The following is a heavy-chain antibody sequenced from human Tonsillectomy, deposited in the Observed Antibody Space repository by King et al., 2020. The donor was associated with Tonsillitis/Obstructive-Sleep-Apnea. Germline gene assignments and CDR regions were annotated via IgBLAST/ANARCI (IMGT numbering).Heavy chain of an antibody. J-gene: IGHJ1*01. V-gene: IGHV2-26*01. D-gene: IGHD2-15*01. CDR1: WFSLSNARMG. Sequence: VTLKESGPMLVKPTETLTLTFTVSWFSLSNARMGVSWIRQPPGKALEWLAHIFSNAEESYSTSLKSRLTISKDTSKSQVVLTMTNMDPVDTATYYCARIRVSCSGGSCYSDSFHHWGQGTLVTVSS. CDR2: IFSNAEE. CDR3: ARIRVSCSGGSCYSDSFHH.